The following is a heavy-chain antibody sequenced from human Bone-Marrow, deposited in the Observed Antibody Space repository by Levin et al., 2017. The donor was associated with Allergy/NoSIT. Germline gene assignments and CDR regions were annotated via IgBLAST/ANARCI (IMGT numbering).Heavy chain of an antibody. D-gene: IGHD2/OR15-2a*01. J-gene: IGHJ6*02. V-gene: IGHV1-2*02. CDR3: ASIDVTYYYAFYGMDV. CDR2: INPNSGGT. CDR1: GYTFTGYY. Sequence: ASVKVSCKASGYTFTGYYMHWVRQAPGQGLEWMGWINPNSGGTNYAQKFQGRVTMTRDTSISTAYMELSRLRSDDTAVYYCASIDVTYYYAFYGMDVWGQGTTVTVSS.